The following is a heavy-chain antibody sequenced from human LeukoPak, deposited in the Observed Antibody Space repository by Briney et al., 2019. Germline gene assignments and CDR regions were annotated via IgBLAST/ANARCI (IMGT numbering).Heavy chain of an antibody. D-gene: IGHD6-13*01. CDR1: GFTFRSYW. CDR3: ARPMSIATAGNYYYGMDV. J-gene: IGHJ6*02. CDR2: INSDGSST. Sequence: GGSLRLSCAASGFTFRSYWMHWVRQAPGKELVWVSRINSDGSSTSYADSVKGRFTISRDNAKNTLNLQMDNLRAEDTAVYYCARPMSIATAGNYYYGMDVWGQGTTVTVSS. V-gene: IGHV3-74*01.